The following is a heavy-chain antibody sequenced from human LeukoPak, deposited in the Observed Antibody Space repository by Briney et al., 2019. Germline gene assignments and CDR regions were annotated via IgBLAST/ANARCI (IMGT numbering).Heavy chain of an antibody. CDR3: AKRTMSAFDS. J-gene: IGHJ4*02. V-gene: IGHV3-23*05. CDR1: GFTFRTYA. Sequence: GGSLRLSCKASGFTFRTYAMIWVRQAPGKGLEWLSGSGSGNGTYYADSVKGRFIISRDNSKNMVYLQMNSLTVEDTATYYCAKRTMSAFDSWGQGTLLIVSS. CDR2: SGSGNGT.